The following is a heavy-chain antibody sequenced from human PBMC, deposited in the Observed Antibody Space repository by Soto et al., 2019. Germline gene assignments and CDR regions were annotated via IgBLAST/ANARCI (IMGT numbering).Heavy chain of an antibody. CDR1: GGSISSGDYY. CDR3: ARGFYGDRSFDY. D-gene: IGHD4-17*01. J-gene: IGHJ4*02. Sequence: PSETLSLTCTVSGGSISSGDYYWSWIRQPPGKGLEWIGYIYYSGSTYYNPSLKSRVTISVDTSKNQFSLKLSSVTAADTAVYYCARGFYGDRSFDYWGQGTLVTVSS. CDR2: IYYSGST. V-gene: IGHV4-30-4*01.